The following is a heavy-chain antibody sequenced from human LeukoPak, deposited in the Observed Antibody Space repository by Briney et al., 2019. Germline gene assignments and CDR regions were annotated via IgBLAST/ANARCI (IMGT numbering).Heavy chain of an antibody. CDR1: GFTFSTFA. CDR3: ATYRQVLLPFGS. V-gene: IGHV3-23*01. Sequence: GGSLRLSCAASGFTFSTFAMIWVRQPPGKGLEWVSSIFPSGGEIHYADSVRGRFTISRDNSKSTLSLQMNSLRADDTAIYYCATYRQVLLPFGSWGQGTLVTVSS. D-gene: IGHD2-8*02. CDR2: IFPSGGEI. J-gene: IGHJ5*02.